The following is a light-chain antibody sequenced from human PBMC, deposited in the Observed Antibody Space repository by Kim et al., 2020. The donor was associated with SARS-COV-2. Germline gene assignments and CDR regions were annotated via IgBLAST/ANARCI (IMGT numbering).Light chain of an antibody. Sequence: SSELTQDPAVSVALGQTVRITCQGDSLRSYYASWYQQKPGQAPVLVIYGKNNRPSGIPDRFSGSSSGTTASLTITGAQAEDEADSYCDSRDSSGNHLGVF. V-gene: IGLV3-19*01. CDR1: SLRSYY. J-gene: IGLJ1*01. CDR2: GKN. CDR3: DSRDSSGNHLGV.